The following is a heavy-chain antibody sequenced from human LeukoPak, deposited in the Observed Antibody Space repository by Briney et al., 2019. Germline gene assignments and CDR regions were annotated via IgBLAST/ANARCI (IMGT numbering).Heavy chain of an antibody. CDR1: GGSISSSSYY. Sequence: PSETLSLTCTVSGGSISSSSYYWGWIRQPPGKGLEWIGRIYYSGSTYYNPSLKSRVTISVDTSKNQFSLKLSSVTAADTAVYYCARFFTYYYDSSGYYHNWFDPWGQGTLVTVSS. D-gene: IGHD3-22*01. V-gene: IGHV4-39*01. CDR2: IYYSGST. CDR3: ARFFTYYYDSSGYYHNWFDP. J-gene: IGHJ5*02.